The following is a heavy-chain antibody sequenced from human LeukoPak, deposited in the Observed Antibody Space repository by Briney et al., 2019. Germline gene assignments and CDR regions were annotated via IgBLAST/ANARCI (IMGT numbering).Heavy chain of an antibody. CDR3: ARLLYCSSTSCQKLINWFDP. Sequence: SETLSLTCTVSGGSISCYYWSWIRQPPGKGLEWIGYIYYSGSTNYNPSLKSRVTISVDTSKNQFSLKLSSVTAADTAVYYCARLLYCSSTSCQKLINWFDPWGQGTLVTVSS. V-gene: IGHV4-59*08. J-gene: IGHJ5*02. D-gene: IGHD2-2*01. CDR1: GGSISCYY. CDR2: IYYSGST.